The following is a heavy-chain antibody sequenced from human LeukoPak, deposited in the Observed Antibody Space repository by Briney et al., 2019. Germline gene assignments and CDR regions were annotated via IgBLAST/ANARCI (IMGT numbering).Heavy chain of an antibody. CDR3: ASHHTGSYRGSFDY. Sequence: SGPTLVNPTQTLTLTCSLSGFSLSTREVGVGWIRQPPGKALEWLPLINWDDDERFRPSLKSRLTITKDTPKNQVVLTMTNMDPLHTATYYCASHHTGSYRGSFDYWGQGILVIVSS. CDR1: GFSLSTREVG. J-gene: IGHJ4*02. V-gene: IGHV2-5*02. CDR2: INWDDDE. D-gene: IGHD1-26*01.